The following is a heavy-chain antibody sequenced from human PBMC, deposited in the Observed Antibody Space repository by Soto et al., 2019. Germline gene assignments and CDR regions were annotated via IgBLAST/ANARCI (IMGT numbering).Heavy chain of an antibody. CDR2: IYYSGST. CDR1: GGSISSYY. V-gene: IGHV4-59*08. D-gene: IGHD3-22*01. Sequence: SETLSLTCTVSGGSISSYYWSWIRQPPGKGLEWIGYIYYSGSTNYNPSLKSRVTISVDTTKNQFSLNLSSVTAADTAVYYCARLTNYYDSSGYYYGGAFDIWGQGTMVTVSS. J-gene: IGHJ3*02. CDR3: ARLTNYYDSSGYYYGGAFDI.